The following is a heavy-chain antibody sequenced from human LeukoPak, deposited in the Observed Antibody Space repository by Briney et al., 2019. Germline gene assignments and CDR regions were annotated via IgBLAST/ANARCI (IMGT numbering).Heavy chain of an antibody. D-gene: IGHD6-19*01. CDR1: GFTFSDYN. V-gene: IGHV3-48*01. CDR2: MSRSGDII. CDR3: ARERWWAVAGTSMVYFDY. Sequence: PGGSLRLSCAASGFTFSDYNMNWVRQVPGKGLESVSYMSRSGDIIYYADSVKGRFTISRGNAKNSLYLQMNSLRVEDTAVYYCARERWWAVAGTSMVYFDYWGQGTLVTVSS. J-gene: IGHJ4*02.